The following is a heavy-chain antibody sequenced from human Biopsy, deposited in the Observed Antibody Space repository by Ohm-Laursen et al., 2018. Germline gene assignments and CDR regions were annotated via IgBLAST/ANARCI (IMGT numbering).Heavy chain of an antibody. CDR2: TYYSGST. V-gene: IGHV4-59*07. J-gene: IGHJ6*02. CDR3: ARATNSTGWPYYYFYGMDV. CDR1: GGSISSDY. D-gene: IGHD2/OR15-2a*01. Sequence: SDTLSLTCTVSGGSISSDYWSWIRQTPGKGLEWIGYTYYSGSTNHNPSLKSRVTISVDTSKNQFSLRLNSVTAADTAVYYCARATNSTGWPYYYFYGMDVWGQGTTVTVSS.